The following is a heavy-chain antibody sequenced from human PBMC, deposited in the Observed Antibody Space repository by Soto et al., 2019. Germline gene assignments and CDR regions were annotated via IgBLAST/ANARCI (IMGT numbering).Heavy chain of an antibody. CDR3: AHPPRIAVTTNCSAP. CDR2: IHWDDDK. J-gene: IGHJ5*02. Sequence: ESGATLVNPTQTLTLTCTFSGFSLSTSEVGVGWIRQPPGKALQWLALIHWDDDKRYSPSLKSRLTITKDTSKNQVGLTMTNMEPFDTASYFCAHPPRIAVTTNCSAPWRQRILVTV. V-gene: IGHV2-5*02. CDR1: GFSLSTSEVG. D-gene: IGHD6-19*01.